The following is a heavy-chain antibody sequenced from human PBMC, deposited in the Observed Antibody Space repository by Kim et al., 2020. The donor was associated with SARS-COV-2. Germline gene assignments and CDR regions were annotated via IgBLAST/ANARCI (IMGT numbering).Heavy chain of an antibody. CDR2: INHSGST. CDR1: TGSFSGYY. Sequence: SETLSLTCAVYTGSFSGYYWSWIRQPPGKGLEWIGEINHSGSTNYNPSLKSRVTISVDTSKNKFSLKLTSVTAADAAVYYCTGFLWNYSNYWGQGT. CDR3: TGFLWNYSNY. D-gene: IGHD1-7*01. V-gene: IGHV4-34*01. J-gene: IGHJ4*02.